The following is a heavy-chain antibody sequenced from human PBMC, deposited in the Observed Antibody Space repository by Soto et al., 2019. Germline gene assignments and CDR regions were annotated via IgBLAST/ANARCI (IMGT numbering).Heavy chain of an antibody. CDR3: ARDIVVVPAATGGMDV. V-gene: IGHV1-2*02. CDR2: INPNSGGT. D-gene: IGHD2-2*01. CDR1: GYTFTGYY. Sequence: ASVKVSCRASGYTFTGYYMHWVRQAPGQGLEWMGWINPNSGGTNYAQKFQGRVTMTRDTSISTAYMELSRLRSDDTAVYYCARDIVVVPAATGGMDVWGQGTTVTVSS. J-gene: IGHJ6*02.